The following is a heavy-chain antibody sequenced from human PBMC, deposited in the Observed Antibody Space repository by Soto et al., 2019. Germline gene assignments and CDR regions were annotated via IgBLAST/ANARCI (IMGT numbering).Heavy chain of an antibody. D-gene: IGHD2-2*02. V-gene: IGHV4-31*03. CDR1: GGSISSGCND. CDR2: IYDSGST. Sequence: PSETLSLTCTVSGGSISSGCNDWGWIRQHPGKGLEGIGYIYDSGSTYYNTSHKSRVTISVDTSKNQFSLKLRSVTAADTAVYYCARDCTSSYSGVHAFDIWGQGTMVTVSS. CDR3: ARDCTSSYSGVHAFDI. J-gene: IGHJ3*02.